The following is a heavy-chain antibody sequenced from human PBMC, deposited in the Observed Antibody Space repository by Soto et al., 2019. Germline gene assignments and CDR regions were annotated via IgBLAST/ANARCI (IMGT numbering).Heavy chain of an antibody. D-gene: IGHD1-26*01. CDR2: IKEDGSEK. Sequence: GSLRLSCEASGFTFSNYLMTWVRQAPGKGLEWVANIKEDGSEKYYVDSVKGRFTISRDNAQNSLYLQMNSLRAEDTAVYYCARTNSGSYFERDYWGQGTLVTVSS. J-gene: IGHJ4*02. V-gene: IGHV3-7*01. CDR1: GFTFSNYL. CDR3: ARTNSGSYFERDY.